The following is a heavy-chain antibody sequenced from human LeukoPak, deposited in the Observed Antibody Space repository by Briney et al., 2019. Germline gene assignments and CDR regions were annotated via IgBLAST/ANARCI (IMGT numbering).Heavy chain of an antibody. CDR3: ARPSYYYGSGSYYKGRYYLDY. J-gene: IGHJ4*02. D-gene: IGHD3-10*01. CDR2: INHSGST. Sequence: SETLSLTCAVYDGSFSGYYWSWIRQPPGKGLEWIWEINHSGSTNYNPSLKSRVTISVDTSKNQFSLKLSSVTAADTAVYYCARPSYYYGSGSYYKGRYYLDYWGQGTLVTVSS. V-gene: IGHV4-34*01. CDR1: DGSFSGYY.